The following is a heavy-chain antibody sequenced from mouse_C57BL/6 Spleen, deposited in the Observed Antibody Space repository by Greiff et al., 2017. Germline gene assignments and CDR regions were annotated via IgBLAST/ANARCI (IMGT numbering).Heavy chain of an antibody. D-gene: IGHD2-1*01. CDR1: GYTFTDYY. CDR2: IFPGSGST. Sequence: QVHVKQSGPELVKPGASVKISCKASGYTFTDYYINWVKQRPGQGLEWIGWIFPGSGSTYYNEKFKGKATLTVDKSSSTAYMLLSSLTSEDSAVYFCASLYGNYWYFDVWGTGTTVTVSS. CDR3: ASLYGNYWYFDV. J-gene: IGHJ1*03. V-gene: IGHV1-75*01.